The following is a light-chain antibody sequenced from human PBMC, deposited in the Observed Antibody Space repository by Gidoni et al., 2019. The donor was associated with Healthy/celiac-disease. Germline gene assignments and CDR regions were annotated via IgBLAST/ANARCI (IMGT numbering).Light chain of an antibody. CDR3: QQYNNWLALT. J-gene: IGKJ4*01. Sequence: EIVMTQSPATLSVPPGERATLSCRASQSVSDNLAWYQQKPGQAPRLLIYGASTRATGIPARFSGSGSGTEFTLTISSLQSEDFAVYYCQQYNNWLALTFGGGTKVEIK. CDR2: GAS. V-gene: IGKV3-15*01. CDR1: QSVSDN.